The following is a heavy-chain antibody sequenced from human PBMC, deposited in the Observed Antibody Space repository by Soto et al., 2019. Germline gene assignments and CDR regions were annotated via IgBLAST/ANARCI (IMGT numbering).Heavy chain of an antibody. Sequence: ASVKVSCKASGYTFTSYGISWVRQAPGQGLEWMGWISAYNGNTNYAQKLQGRVTMTTDKSTSTAYMELRSLRSEDTAVYYCASTRESEPKAGGAFDIWGQGTMVTV. CDR2: ISAYNGNT. J-gene: IGHJ3*02. CDR1: GYTFTSYG. V-gene: IGHV1-18*01. CDR3: ASTRESEPKAGGAFDI. D-gene: IGHD1-26*01.